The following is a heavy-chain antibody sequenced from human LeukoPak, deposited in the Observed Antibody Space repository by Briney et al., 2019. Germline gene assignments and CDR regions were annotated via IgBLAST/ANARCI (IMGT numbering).Heavy chain of an antibody. J-gene: IGHJ4*02. CDR3: ARDYYGSGSYYNGLGY. Sequence: GASVKVSCKASGYTFTSYGISWVRQAPGQGLEWMGWISAYNGNTNYAQKLQGRVTMTTDTSTSTAYMELRSLRSDDTAVYYCARDYYGSGSYYNGLGYWGQGTLVTVSS. D-gene: IGHD3-10*01. CDR1: GYTFTSYG. V-gene: IGHV1-18*01. CDR2: ISAYNGNT.